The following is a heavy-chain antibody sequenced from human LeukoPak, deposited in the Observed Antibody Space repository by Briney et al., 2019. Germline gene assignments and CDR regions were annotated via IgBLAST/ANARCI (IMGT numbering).Heavy chain of an antibody. CDR3: ARVGELDY. D-gene: IGHD1-26*01. CDR2: ISSSSSTI. Sequence: AGGSPRLSCAASGFTFSSYSMNWVRQAPGKGLEWVSYISSSSSTIYNADSVKGRFTISRDNAQNSVYLQMNSLRDEDTAVYYCARVGELDYWGQGTMVTVCS. CDR1: GFTFSSYS. V-gene: IGHV3-48*02. J-gene: IGHJ4*02.